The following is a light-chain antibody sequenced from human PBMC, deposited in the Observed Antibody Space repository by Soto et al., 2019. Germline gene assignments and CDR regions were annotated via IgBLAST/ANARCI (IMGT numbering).Light chain of an antibody. J-gene: IGKJ1*01. CDR1: QTISSW. CDR3: QHYNSYSEA. V-gene: IGKV1-5*03. CDR2: KAS. Sequence: DIQMTQSPSTLSGSVGDRVTITCRASQTISSWLAWYQQKPGKAPKLLIYKASTLKSGVPSRFSCSGSGTEFTLTISSLQPDDFATYYCQHYNSYSEACGQGTTVELK.